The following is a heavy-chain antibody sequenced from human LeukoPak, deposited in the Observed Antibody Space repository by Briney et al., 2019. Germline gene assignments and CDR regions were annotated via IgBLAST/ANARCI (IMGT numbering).Heavy chain of an antibody. D-gene: IGHD3-22*01. CDR1: GYTFTGYY. Sequence: GASVKVSCKASGYTFTGYYMHWVRQAPGQGLEWMGWINPNSGGTNYAQKFQGRVTMTRDTSISTAYMELSRLRSDDTAVYYCARVYHTYYYDSTPGPLGSWGQGTLVTVSS. CDR2: INPNSGGT. CDR3: ARVYHTYYYDSTPGPLGS. J-gene: IGHJ5*02. V-gene: IGHV1-2*02.